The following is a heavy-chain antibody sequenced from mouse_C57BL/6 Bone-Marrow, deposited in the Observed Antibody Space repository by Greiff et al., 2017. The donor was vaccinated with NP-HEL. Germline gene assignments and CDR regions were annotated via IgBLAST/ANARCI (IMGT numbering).Heavy chain of an antibody. CDR2: IYPRSGNT. CDR3: ARDHGSSYDAMDY. Sequence: QVQLQQSGAELARPGASVKLSCKASGYTFTSYGISWVKQRTGQGLEWIGEIYPRSGNTYYNEKFKGKATLTADKSSSTAYMELRSLTSEDSAVYFCARDHGSSYDAMDYWGQGTSVTVSS. V-gene: IGHV1-81*01. CDR1: GYTFTSYG. D-gene: IGHD1-1*01. J-gene: IGHJ4*01.